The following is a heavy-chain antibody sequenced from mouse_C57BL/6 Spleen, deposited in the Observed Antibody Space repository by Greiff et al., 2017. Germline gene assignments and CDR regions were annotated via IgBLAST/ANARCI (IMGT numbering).Heavy chain of an antibody. V-gene: IGHV14-4*01. CDR2: IDPENGDT. CDR3: TTYYYGSSSFAY. CDR1: GFNIKDDY. Sequence: VQLQQSGAELVRPGASVKLSCKASGFNIKDDYMHWVKQRPEQGLEWIGWIDPENGDTEYASKFQGKATITADTSSTTAYLQLSSLTSEDTAVYYCTTYYYGSSSFAYWGQGTLVTVSA. J-gene: IGHJ3*01. D-gene: IGHD1-1*01.